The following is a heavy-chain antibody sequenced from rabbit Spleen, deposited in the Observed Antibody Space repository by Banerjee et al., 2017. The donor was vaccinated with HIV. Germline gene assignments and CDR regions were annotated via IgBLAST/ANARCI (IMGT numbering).Heavy chain of an antibody. Sequence: QEQLEESGGGLVQPGGSLKLSCKASGFDFNSGYDMCWVRQAPGKGLEWVACAYAGSSGSTYSATWAKGRFTISKSSSTTVTLQMTGLTAADTATYFCARDAGTSFSTYGMDLWGQGTLVTVS. D-gene: IGHD8-1*01. CDR2: AYAGSSGST. V-gene: IGHV1S45*01. J-gene: IGHJ6*01. CDR1: GFDFNSGYD. CDR3: ARDAGTSFSTYGMDL.